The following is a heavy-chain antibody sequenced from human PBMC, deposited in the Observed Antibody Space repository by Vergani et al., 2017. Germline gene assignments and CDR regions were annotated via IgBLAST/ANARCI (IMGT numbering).Heavy chain of an antibody. CDR3: AKAVAPNTGLVWFDP. J-gene: IGHJ5*02. Sequence: QVQLVQSGAEVKKPGASVKVSCKASGYTFTSYGISWVRQAPGQGLEWMGWISAYNGNTNYAQKLQGRVTMTTDTSTSTAYMELRSLRSEDTAVYYCAKAVAPNTGLVWFDPWGQGTLVTVSS. V-gene: IGHV1-18*01. D-gene: IGHD6-19*01. CDR2: ISAYNGNT. CDR1: GYTFTSYG.